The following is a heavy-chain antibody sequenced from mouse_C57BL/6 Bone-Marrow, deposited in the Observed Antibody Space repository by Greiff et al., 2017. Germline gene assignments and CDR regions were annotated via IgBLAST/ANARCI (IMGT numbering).Heavy chain of an antibody. Sequence: EVQLQQSGPVLVKPGASVKMSCKASGYTFTDYYMNWVKQSHGKSLEWIGVINPYNGGTSYNQKFKGKATLTVDKSSSTAYMELNSLTSEDSAVYYCARGGYYGSIYFDYWGQGTTLTVSS. CDR1: GYTFTDYY. CDR2: INPYNGGT. D-gene: IGHD1-1*01. V-gene: IGHV1-19*01. CDR3: ARGGYYGSIYFDY. J-gene: IGHJ2*01.